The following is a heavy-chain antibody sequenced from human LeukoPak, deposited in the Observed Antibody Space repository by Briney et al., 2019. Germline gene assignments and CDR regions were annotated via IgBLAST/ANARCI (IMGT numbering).Heavy chain of an antibody. V-gene: IGHV1-46*01. D-gene: IGHD2-2*01. Sequence: ASVKVSCKASGYTFTSYYMHWVRQAPGQGLEWMGIINPSGGSTSYAQKFQGRVTMNRDTSTSTVYMELSSLRSEDTAVYYCARDYCSSTSCPTVYDYWGQGTLVTVSS. J-gene: IGHJ4*02. CDR2: INPSGGST. CDR1: GYTFTSYY. CDR3: ARDYCSSTSCPTVYDY.